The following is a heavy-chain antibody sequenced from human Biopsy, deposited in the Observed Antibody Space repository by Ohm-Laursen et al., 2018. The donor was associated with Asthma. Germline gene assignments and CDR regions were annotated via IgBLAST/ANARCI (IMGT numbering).Heavy chain of an antibody. CDR1: GFTFSSYA. V-gene: IGHV3-23*01. D-gene: IGHD3-3*02. CDR2: ISGSGGST. CDR3: ARTFHFWSPYHAEHYQL. J-gene: IGHJ1*01. Sequence: SLRLSCAASGFTFSSYAMSWVRQAPGKGLEWVSAISGSGGSTYYADSVKGRFTISRDNAKNSLYLQMNSLRAEDTAAYYCARTFHFWSPYHAEHYQLWGQGTLVTVSS.